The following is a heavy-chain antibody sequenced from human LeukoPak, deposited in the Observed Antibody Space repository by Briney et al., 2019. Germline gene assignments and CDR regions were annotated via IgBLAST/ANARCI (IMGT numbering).Heavy chain of an antibody. CDR3: ARHYGP. V-gene: IGHV4-39*01. Sequence: SETLSLTCTVSAGSISSSSHHWGRIRQSPGKGLEWIGSIYYGRTTYYNPSLNSRVTISVVTSKNQFSLKLNSVTAADTAGYYCARHYGPWGQGTLVTVSS. CDR2: IYYGRTT. D-gene: IGHD3-10*01. CDR1: AGSISSSSHH. J-gene: IGHJ5*02.